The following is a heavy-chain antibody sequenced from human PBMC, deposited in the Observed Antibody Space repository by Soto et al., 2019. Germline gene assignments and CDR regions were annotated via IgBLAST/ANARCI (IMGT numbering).Heavy chain of an antibody. CDR2: ISGSGFKK. Sequence: PGGSLRLSCAASGFIFENFGMSWVRQAPGKGLEWISSISGSGFKKYYADSVKGRFTISRDSAKNSLSLQMNSLRAEDTAVYYCARDRGGYDRLYYYHGMDVWGQGTTVTVSS. CDR3: ARDRGGYDRLYYYHGMDV. D-gene: IGHD5-12*01. V-gene: IGHV3-21*04. CDR1: GFIFENFG. J-gene: IGHJ6*02.